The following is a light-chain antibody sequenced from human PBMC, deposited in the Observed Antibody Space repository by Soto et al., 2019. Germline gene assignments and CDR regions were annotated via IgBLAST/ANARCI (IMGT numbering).Light chain of an antibody. CDR1: QSLRSS. Sequence: VMTQAPATLSVSPGERATLSCRASQSLRSSLAWYQQKPGQAPRLLIYGASTRATGIPARFSGSGSGTEFPLTISSLQSEDFVVYYCQQRSTWPRITFGQGTRLEIK. J-gene: IGKJ5*01. CDR3: QQRSTWPRIT. CDR2: GAS. V-gene: IGKV3-15*01.